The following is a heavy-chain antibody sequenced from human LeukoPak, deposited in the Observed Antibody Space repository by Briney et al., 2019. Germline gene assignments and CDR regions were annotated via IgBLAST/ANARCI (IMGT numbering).Heavy chain of an antibody. CDR3: ASSGWGDDDY. Sequence: GRSLRLSCAASGFTFSSYGMHWVRQAPGKGLEWVAVISYDGSNKYYADSVKGRFTISRDNSKNTPYLQMNSLRAEDTAVYYCASSGWGDDDYWGQGTLVTVSS. D-gene: IGHD6-25*01. V-gene: IGHV3-30*03. J-gene: IGHJ4*02. CDR1: GFTFSSYG. CDR2: ISYDGSNK.